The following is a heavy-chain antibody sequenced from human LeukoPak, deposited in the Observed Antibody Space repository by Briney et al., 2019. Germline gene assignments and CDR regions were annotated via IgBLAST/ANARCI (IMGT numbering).Heavy chain of an antibody. CDR3: VRYYDSSGYWGYYFDY. D-gene: IGHD3-22*01. Sequence: GGSLRLSCAASGFTFSSYAMSWVRQAPGKGLEWVSAISGSGGSTYYADSVKGRFTISRDNSKNTLYLQMNSLRAEDTAVYYCVRYYDSSGYWGYYFDYWGQGTLVTVSS. V-gene: IGHV3-23*01. CDR1: GFTFSSYA. CDR2: ISGSGGST. J-gene: IGHJ4*02.